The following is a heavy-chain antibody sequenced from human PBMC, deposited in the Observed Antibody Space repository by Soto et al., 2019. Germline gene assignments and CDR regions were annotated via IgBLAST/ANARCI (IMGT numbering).Heavy chain of an antibody. J-gene: IGHJ4*02. V-gene: IGHV1-2*02. D-gene: IGHD3-22*01. CDR3: ARNYYDSSDRDYLDY. Sequence: ASVKVSCKASGYTFTSYYIHWVRQAPGQGLEWMGWINPITGGANYAPKFQGRVTMTRDTSITTAYMELSRLRSDDTAVYYCARNYYDSSDRDYLDYWGQGTPVTVSS. CDR2: INPITGGA. CDR1: GYTFTSYY.